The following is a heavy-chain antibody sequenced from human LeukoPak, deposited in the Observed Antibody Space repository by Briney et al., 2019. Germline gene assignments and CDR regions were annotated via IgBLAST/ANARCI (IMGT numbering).Heavy chain of an antibody. Sequence: GESLKISCKGSGYSFTSYWIGWVRQMPGKGLEWMGIIYPGDSDTRYSPSFQGPVTISAAKSISTAYLQWSSLKASDTAMYYCARPHSGYEVYAFDIWGQGTMDTVSS. V-gene: IGHV5-51*01. CDR1: GYSFTSYW. J-gene: IGHJ3*02. D-gene: IGHD5-12*01. CDR2: IYPGDSDT. CDR3: ARPHSGYEVYAFDI.